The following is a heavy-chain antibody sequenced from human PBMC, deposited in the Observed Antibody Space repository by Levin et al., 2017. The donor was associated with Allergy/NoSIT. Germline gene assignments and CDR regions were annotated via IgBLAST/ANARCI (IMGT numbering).Heavy chain of an antibody. CDR3: ARDEMVHEIQYYYGIDV. D-gene: IGHD2-8*01. Sequence: NPSETLSLTCTVSGGSISTNRYYWGWIRQPPGTGLQWLGNIYYSGSAYYTPSLRSRVTISVDTSKNQFSLRLSSVTAADTAVYYCARDEMVHEIQYYYGIDVWGQGIPVTVSS. J-gene: IGHJ6*02. CDR1: GGSISTNRYY. CDR2: IYYSGSA. V-gene: IGHV4-39*07.